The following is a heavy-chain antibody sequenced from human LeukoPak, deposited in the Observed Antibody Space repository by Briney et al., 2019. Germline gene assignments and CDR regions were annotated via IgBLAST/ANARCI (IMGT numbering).Heavy chain of an antibody. CDR3: ARHRALRLNLDY. CDR1: GYSISSGYY. Sequence: PSETLSLTCAVSGYSISSGYYWGWIRQPPGKGLEWIGSIYHSGSTYYNSSLKSRVTISVDTSKNQFSLKLSSVTAADTAVYYCARHRALRLNLDYWGQGTLVTVSS. CDR2: IYHSGST. J-gene: IGHJ4*02. V-gene: IGHV4-38-2*01.